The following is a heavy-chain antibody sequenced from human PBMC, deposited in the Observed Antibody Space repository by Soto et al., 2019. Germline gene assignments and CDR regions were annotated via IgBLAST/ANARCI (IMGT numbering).Heavy chain of an antibody. CDR1: GGSISSGGYY. D-gene: IGHD4-17*01. CDR3: ARDFGGDYSVGNWFDP. J-gene: IGHJ5*02. CDR2: IYYSEST. V-gene: IGHV4-31*03. Sequence: PSETLSLTCTVSGGSISSGGYYWSWIRQHPGKGLEWIGYIYYSESTYYNPSLKSRVTISVDTSKNQFSLKLSSVTAADTAVYYCARDFGGDYSVGNWFDPWGQGTLVTVSS.